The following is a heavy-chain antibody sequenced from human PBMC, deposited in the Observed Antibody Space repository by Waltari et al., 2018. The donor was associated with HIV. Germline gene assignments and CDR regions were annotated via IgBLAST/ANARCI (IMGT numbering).Heavy chain of an antibody. CDR2: IYYDGSKK. D-gene: IGHD5-18*01. CDR1: EFTFKNFA. Sequence: QVQLVESGGGVVQPGRSLRLSCAASEFTFKNFAMNWVRQAPGKGLEWVGNIYYDGSKKFYGDSVRGRFTISRDNSKQILYLQMNSLRVEDTALYYCARDYNYAPDYWGQGTLVVVSS. CDR3: ARDYNYAPDY. J-gene: IGHJ4*02. V-gene: IGHV3-33*01.